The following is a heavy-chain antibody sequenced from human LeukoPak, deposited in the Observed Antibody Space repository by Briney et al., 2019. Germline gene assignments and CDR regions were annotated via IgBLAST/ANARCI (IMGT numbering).Heavy chain of an antibody. Sequence: PGGSLRLSCAASGFTFSSYSMNWVRQAPGKGLEWVSSISSSSSYIYYADSVKGRFTISRDNAKNSLYLQMNSLRAEDTAVYYCARIKEVIPIFGSKRGSWYFDLWGRGTLVTVSS. V-gene: IGHV3-21*01. D-gene: IGHD3-3*01. CDR1: GFTFSSYS. CDR3: ARIKEVIPIFGSKRGSWYFDL. J-gene: IGHJ2*01. CDR2: ISSSSSYI.